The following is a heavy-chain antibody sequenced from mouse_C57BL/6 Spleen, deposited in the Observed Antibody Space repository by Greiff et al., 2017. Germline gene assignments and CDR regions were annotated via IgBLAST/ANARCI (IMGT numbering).Heavy chain of an antibody. J-gene: IGHJ1*03. CDR1: GFSLTSYG. CDR2: IWSGGST. D-gene: IGHD1-1*01. CDR3: AKSYGSRYFDV. V-gene: IGHV2-4*01. Sequence: QVQLKQPGPGLVQPSQRLFITCTVSGFSLTSYGVHWVRQPPGKGLEWLGVIWSGGSTDYNAAFISRLSIRTGNSKSQVFCKMNSLHADDTAIYYCAKSYGSRYFDVWGTGTTNAVTS.